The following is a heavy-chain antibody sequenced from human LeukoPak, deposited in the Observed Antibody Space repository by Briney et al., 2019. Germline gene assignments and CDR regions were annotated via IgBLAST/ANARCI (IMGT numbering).Heavy chain of an antibody. D-gene: IGHD2-2*01. J-gene: IGHJ4*02. CDR1: GGSFSGYY. V-gene: IGHV4-34*01. CDR2: INNSGST. CDR3: PSPRYSSSPSCYAFDY. Sequence: SETLSLTCAGSGGSFSGYYWSWIRQPPGKGLEWIGEINNSGSTNYNASLKSRVTISVNASKNQFSLEVSSVTAAATAGYYRPSPRYSSSPSCYAFDYWGQGTLVTVSS.